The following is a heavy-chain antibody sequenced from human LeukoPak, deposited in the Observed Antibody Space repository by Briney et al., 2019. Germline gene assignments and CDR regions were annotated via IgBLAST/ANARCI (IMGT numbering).Heavy chain of an antibody. CDR3: ARQGNRSGYCSSTSCRTYYYYMDV. V-gene: IGHV4-4*09. J-gene: IGHJ6*03. CDR1: GGSISSFY. CDR2: IYTSGST. Sequence: SETLSLTCTVSGGSISSFYWSWIRQPPGKGLEWIGYIYTSGSTNYNPCLKSQVTISVDTSKNQFSLKLSSVTAADTAVYYCARQGNRSGYCSSTSCRTYYYYMDVWGKRTTVTVSS. D-gene: IGHD2-2*01.